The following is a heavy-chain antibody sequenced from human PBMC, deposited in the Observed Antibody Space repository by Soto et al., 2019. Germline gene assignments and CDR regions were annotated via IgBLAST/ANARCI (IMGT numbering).Heavy chain of an antibody. D-gene: IGHD3-10*01. V-gene: IGHV4-31*01. Sequence: QVQLQESGPGLVKPSQTLSLTCTVSGGSISSGGYYWSWIRQHPGKGLEWIGYIYYSGSTYYNPSLKCEITLSVDPSKTQFSLKLSSVTAAETAVYYCARDRMVRGFIITGWFDPWGQGTRVPVSS. CDR1: GGSISSGGYY. J-gene: IGHJ5*02. CDR2: IYYSGST. CDR3: ARDRMVRGFIITGWFDP.